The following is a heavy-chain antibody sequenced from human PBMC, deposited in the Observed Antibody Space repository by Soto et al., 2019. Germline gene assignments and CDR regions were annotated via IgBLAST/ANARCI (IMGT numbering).Heavy chain of an antibody. V-gene: IGHV4-59*01. J-gene: IGHJ5*01. D-gene: IGHD1-20*01. CDR1: GGAIGGYY. CDR3: AKPRGLTRTTFNGFDS. Sequence: TSETLSLTCNVSGGAIGGYYWNWIRQSPGRGLEWIGSILYSGNTNYNPSLSSRVTISVDPSKNQFSLKVHSVNAADTAIYYCAKPRGLTRTTFNGFDSWGQGTQVNVSS. CDR2: ILYSGNT.